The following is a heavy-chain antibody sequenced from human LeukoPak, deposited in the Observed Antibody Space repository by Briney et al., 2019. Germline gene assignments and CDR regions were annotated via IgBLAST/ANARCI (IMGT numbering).Heavy chain of an antibody. CDR3: ARDLGGRLLDY. J-gene: IGHJ4*02. CDR2: INSDGSTT. V-gene: IGHV3-74*01. D-gene: IGHD4-23*01. CDR1: GFTFSSDW. Sequence: GGSLRLSCAASGFTFSSDWMHWVRQAPGKGLVWVSRINSDGSTTNYVDSVKGRFTISRDNAKNTLYLQMNNLRAEDTAVYYCARDLGGRLLDYWGQGTLVTVSS.